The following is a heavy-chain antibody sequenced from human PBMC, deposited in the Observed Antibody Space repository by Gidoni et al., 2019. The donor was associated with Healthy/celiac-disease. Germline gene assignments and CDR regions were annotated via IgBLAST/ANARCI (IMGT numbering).Heavy chain of an antibody. Sequence: QVQLQESGPGLVKPSEPLSLTCPVYGVSIISYYWSWIRQHPGKGLEWIGYIYYSGSTNYNPSLKSRVTISVDTSKNQFSLKLSSVTAADTAVYYCARFCGSGGSCYSGFDYWGQGTLVTVSS. CDR3: ARFCGSGGSCYSGFDY. J-gene: IGHJ4*02. CDR2: IYYSGST. CDR1: GVSIISYY. V-gene: IGHV4-59*01. D-gene: IGHD2-15*01.